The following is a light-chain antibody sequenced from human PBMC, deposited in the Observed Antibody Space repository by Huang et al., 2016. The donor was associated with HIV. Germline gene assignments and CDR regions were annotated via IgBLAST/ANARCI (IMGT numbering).Light chain of an antibody. V-gene: IGKV4-1*01. CDR3: QQYYSSPPRLA. Sequence: DIVMTQSPESLAVSLGERVTINCKSSQSVLYNSDNKNFLAWYQQKPGQPPKLLIYWATTRDSGVPDRFSGSGSGTDFTLTISSLQAEDVAVYYCQQYYSSPPRLAFGGGTKVEI. CDR1: QSVLYNSDNKNF. J-gene: IGKJ4*01. CDR2: WAT.